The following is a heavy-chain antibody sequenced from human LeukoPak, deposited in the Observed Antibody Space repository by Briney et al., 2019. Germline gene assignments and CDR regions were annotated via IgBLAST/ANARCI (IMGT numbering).Heavy chain of an antibody. J-gene: IGHJ4*02. D-gene: IGHD5-12*01. Sequence: GGSLRPSCATSGFTFTSYAMCWVRQAPGKGLEWVSGVSVSGENTNYADSVKGRFTISRDNSKNTLSLQMTSLRADDTVVYYCVRGYSGHDWGQGTLVIVSS. CDR3: VRGYSGHD. CDR1: GFTFTSYA. CDR2: VSVSGENT. V-gene: IGHV3-23*01.